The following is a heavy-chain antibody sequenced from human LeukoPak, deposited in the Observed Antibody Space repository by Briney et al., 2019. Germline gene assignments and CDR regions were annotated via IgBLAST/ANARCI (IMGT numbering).Heavy chain of an antibody. V-gene: IGHV3-48*01. CDR3: AREGILTGYAPDY. J-gene: IGHJ4*02. D-gene: IGHD3-9*01. CDR1: GFTFSSYS. Sequence: PGGSLRLSCAASGFTFSSYSMNWVRQAPGKGLEWVSYISSSSSTIYYADSVKGRFTISRDNSKNTLYLQMGSLRVEDMAVYYCAREGILTGYAPDYWGQGTLVNVSS. CDR2: ISSSSSTI.